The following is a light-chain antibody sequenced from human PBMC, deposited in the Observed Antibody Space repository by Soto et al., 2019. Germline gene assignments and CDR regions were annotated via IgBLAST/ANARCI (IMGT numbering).Light chain of an antibody. J-gene: IGKJ2*01. CDR3: QQGHNWPLT. CDR1: QSINSE. Sequence: EIVMTQSPATLSLSPGERAALSCRASQSINSELAWYQQKPGQPPRLLIYGASTGATGVPARFTGSESGSKFTLTISGLQSEDFAVYYCQQGHNWPLTFGQGTRLEI. CDR2: GAS. V-gene: IGKV3-15*01.